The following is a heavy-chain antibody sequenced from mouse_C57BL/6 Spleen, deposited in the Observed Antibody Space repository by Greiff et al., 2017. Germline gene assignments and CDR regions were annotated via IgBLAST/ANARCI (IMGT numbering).Heavy chain of an antibody. CDR1: GYTFTEYT. J-gene: IGHJ1*03. V-gene: IGHV1-62-2*01. CDR2: FYPGSGSI. CDR3: ARHPYGKGYFDV. Sequence: QVHVKQSGAELVKPGASVKLSCKASGYTFTEYTIHWVKQRSGQGLEWIGWFYPGSGSIKYNEKFKDKATLTADKSSSTVYMELSRLTSEDSAVYVCARHPYGKGYFDVWGTGTTVTVSS. D-gene: IGHD2-1*01.